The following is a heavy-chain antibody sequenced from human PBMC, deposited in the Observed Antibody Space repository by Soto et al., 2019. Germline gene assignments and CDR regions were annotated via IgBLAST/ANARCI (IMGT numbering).Heavy chain of an antibody. CDR1: GGSLKSSDYH. Sequence: LSLPCTVSGGSLKSSDYHWSWTRQSPAKGLEWIGYIHNSGTSFYNPSLRGRVTVTLDTSRSQFSLTLASVTAADTAVYYCVREERIAAPQLDYWGQGIPVTVSS. J-gene: IGHJ4*02. CDR3: VREERIAAPQLDY. CDR2: IHNSGTS. V-gene: IGHV4-30-4*01. D-gene: IGHD6-6*01.